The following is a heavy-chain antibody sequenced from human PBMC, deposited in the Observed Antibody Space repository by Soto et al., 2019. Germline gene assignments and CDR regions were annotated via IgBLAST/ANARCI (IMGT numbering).Heavy chain of an antibody. CDR2: ISVYDGNT. D-gene: IGHD1-26*01. CDR3: ARAVPYSVGARLDY. CDR1: GYTFSNYG. Sequence: QVQVLQSGAEVKKPGASVKVSCTASGYTFSNYGITWVRQAPGQGLEWMGWISVYDGNTAYAQKVQGRVTMTTDTXXSTAYMELRSLTSDDTAVYYWARAVPYSVGARLDYWGPGTLVTVSS. J-gene: IGHJ4*02. V-gene: IGHV1-18*01.